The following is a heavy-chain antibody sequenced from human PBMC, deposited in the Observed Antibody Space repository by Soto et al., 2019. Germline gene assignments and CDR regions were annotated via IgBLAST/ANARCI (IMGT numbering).Heavy chain of an antibody. J-gene: IGHJ4*02. D-gene: IGHD3-9*01. CDR3: ASGFDIPYYFDY. CDR1: GCSISSGDYY. V-gene: IGHV4-30-4*01. CDR2: IYYSGST. Sequence: SETLSLTCTVSGCSISSGDYYWSWIRQPPGKGLEWIGYIYYSGSTYYNPSLKSRVTISVDTSKNQFSLKLSSVTAADTAVYYCASGFDIPYYFDYWGQGTLVTVSS.